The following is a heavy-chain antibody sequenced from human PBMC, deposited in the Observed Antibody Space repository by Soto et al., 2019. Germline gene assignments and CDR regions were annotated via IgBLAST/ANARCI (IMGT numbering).Heavy chain of an antibody. CDR3: AKDNYVVVVAATLIFDY. CDR2: ISGSGGST. CDR1: GFTFSSYA. V-gene: IGHV3-23*01. J-gene: IGHJ4*02. D-gene: IGHD2-15*01. Sequence: SLRLSCAASGFTFSSYAMSWVRQAPGKGLEWVSAISGSGGSTYYADSVKGRFTISRDNSKNTLYLQMNSLRAEDTAVYYCAKDNYVVVVAATLIFDYWGQGTLVTVSS.